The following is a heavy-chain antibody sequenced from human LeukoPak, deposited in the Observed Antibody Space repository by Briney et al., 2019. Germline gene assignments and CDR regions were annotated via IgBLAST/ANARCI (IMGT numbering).Heavy chain of an antibody. CDR2: IDHTGSS. J-gene: IGHJ5*02. CDR3: ARQSLVDYSDSRGPYRWFDI. CDR1: GDSLRSHY. V-gene: IGHV4-59*11. D-gene: IGHD3-22*01. Sequence: SETLSLTCNVSGDSLRSHYWSWIRQPPGKGREWIGYIDHTGSSECSPSLKSRVTMSVDTSNNQVSLKLSYVTAADTAVYFCARQSLVDYSDSRGPYRWFDIWGRGTLVTVS.